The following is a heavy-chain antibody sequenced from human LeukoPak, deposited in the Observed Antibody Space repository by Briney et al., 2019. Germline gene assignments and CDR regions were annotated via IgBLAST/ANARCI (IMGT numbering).Heavy chain of an antibody. J-gene: IGHJ4*02. CDR1: GFTFSSSA. Sequence: HPGGSLRLSCAASGFTFSSSAMSWVRQAPGKGLEWVSSISDTGGSTFYADSVKGRFTVSRDDSKDTLYLQMNSLRAEDTAVYYCARDPQFTYYYDSGRYYPVDYWGQGTLVTVSS. V-gene: IGHV3-23*01. CDR3: ARDPQFTYYYDSGRYYPVDY. D-gene: IGHD3-22*01. CDR2: ISDTGGST.